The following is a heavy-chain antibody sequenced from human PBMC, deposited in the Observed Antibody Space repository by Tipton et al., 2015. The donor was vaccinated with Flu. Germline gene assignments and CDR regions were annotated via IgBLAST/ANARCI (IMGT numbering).Heavy chain of an antibody. V-gene: IGHV3-7*01. J-gene: IGHJ4*02. Sequence: SLRLSCAASGFTFNDYWMAWVRQAPGKGLEWLANIKPDESERYYVDSVRGRFTISRDNAKNSLFLQMNGLRAEDTATYYCVRKGFGDYWGQGILVTVSS. CDR1: GFTFNDYW. CDR2: IKPDESER. D-gene: IGHD3-10*01. CDR3: VRKGFGDY.